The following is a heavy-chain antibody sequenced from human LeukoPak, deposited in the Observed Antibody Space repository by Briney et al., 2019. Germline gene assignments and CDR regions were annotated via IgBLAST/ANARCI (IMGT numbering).Heavy chain of an antibody. D-gene: IGHD2-15*01. CDR1: GFTFRSYA. Sequence: GGSLRLSCAASGFTFRSYAIHWVRQAPGKGLEYVSGISSNGERTYYANSVKGRFSISRDNSKNTLYLQMGSLRPEDMAVYYCARDPGRDVGPFYYGMDVWGQGTTVTVSS. CDR3: ARDPGRDVGPFYYGMDV. V-gene: IGHV3-64*01. J-gene: IGHJ6*02. CDR2: ISSNGERT.